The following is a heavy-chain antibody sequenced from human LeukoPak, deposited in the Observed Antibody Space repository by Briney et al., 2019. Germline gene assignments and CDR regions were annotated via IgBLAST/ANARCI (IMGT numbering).Heavy chain of an antibody. V-gene: IGHV4-59*02. J-gene: IGHJ4*02. CDR3: ARGRYAFDY. D-gene: IGHD1-1*01. CDR2: IYYSGST. Sequence: SETLSLTCTLSGVSVSCYYWTWIRQPPGKGLEYIGYIYYSGSTNHNPSLKSRVTISVDTSKNQFSLKLSSVTAADTAVYYCARGRYAFDYWGQGTLVTVSS. CDR1: GVSVSCYY.